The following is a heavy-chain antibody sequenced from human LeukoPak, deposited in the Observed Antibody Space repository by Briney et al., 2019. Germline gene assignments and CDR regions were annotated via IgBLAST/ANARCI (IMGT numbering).Heavy chain of an antibody. J-gene: IGHJ4*02. V-gene: IGHV3-21*04. D-gene: IGHD6-6*01. CDR2: ISSSSSYI. Sequence: PGGSLRLSCAASGFTFSSYSMNWVRQAPGKGLEWVSSISSSSSYIYYADSVKGRFTISRDNSKNTLYLQMNSLRAEDTAVYYCAKDISSSSPFDYWGQGTLVTVSS. CDR1: GFTFSSYS. CDR3: AKDISSSSPFDY.